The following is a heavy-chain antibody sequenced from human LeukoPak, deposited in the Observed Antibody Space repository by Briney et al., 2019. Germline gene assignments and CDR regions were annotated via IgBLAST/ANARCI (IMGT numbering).Heavy chain of an antibody. J-gene: IGHJ4*02. D-gene: IGHD6-19*01. CDR2: ISAYNGNT. V-gene: IGHV1-18*01. Sequence: ASVTVSCTASGYTFTSYGISWVRQAPGQGLEWMGWISAYNGNTNYAQKLQGRGTMTTDTSTSTAYMELRSLRSDDTAVYYCAREIAVAGDYYWGQGTLVTVSS. CDR3: AREIAVAGDYY. CDR1: GYTFTSYG.